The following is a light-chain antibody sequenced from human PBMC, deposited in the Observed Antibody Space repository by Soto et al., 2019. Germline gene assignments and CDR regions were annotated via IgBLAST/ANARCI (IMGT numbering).Light chain of an antibody. Sequence: EIVMTQSPATLSVSPGERATLSCRASQSVSNNLAWYQQKYGQAPRLLMYGASTRATGIPARFSGSGSGTEFTLTISSLQSEHFAVYYCQQYDNWPPWTFGHGTKVEIK. J-gene: IGKJ1*01. CDR2: GAS. CDR3: QQYDNWPPWT. V-gene: IGKV3-15*01. CDR1: QSVSNN.